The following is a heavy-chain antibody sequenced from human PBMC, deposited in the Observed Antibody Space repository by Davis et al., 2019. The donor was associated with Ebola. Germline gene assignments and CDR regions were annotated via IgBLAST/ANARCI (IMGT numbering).Heavy chain of an antibody. CDR3: ARPVRFLYYYYMDV. CDR2: ISAYNGNT. D-gene: IGHD3-3*01. CDR1: GYTFTSYG. J-gene: IGHJ6*03. V-gene: IGHV1-18*04. Sequence: ASVKVSCKASGYTFTSYGISWVRQAPGQGLEWMGWISAYNGNTNYAQKLQGRVTMTTDTSTSTAYMELRSLRSDDTAVYYCARPVRFLYYYYMDVWGKGTTVTVSS.